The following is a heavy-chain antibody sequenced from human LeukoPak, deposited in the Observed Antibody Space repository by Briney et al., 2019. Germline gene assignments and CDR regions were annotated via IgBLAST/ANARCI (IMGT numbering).Heavy chain of an antibody. Sequence: GGSLRLSCAAPGFTFSSYGMHWVRQAPGKGLEWVAVISYDGSNKYYADSVKGRFTISRDNSKNTLYLQMNSLRAEDTAVYYCAKDQWLFYWGQGTLVTVSS. V-gene: IGHV3-30*18. J-gene: IGHJ4*02. CDR3: AKDQWLFY. CDR1: GFTFSSYG. CDR2: ISYDGSNK. D-gene: IGHD6-19*01.